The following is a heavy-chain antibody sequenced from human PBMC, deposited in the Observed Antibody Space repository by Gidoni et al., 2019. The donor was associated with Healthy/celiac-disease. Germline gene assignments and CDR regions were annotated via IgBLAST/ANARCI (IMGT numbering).Heavy chain of an antibody. J-gene: IGHJ4*02. CDR2: INPNSGGT. CDR1: GYTFTGYY. CDR3: ARGHVWFGGDNLYYFDY. Sequence: QVQLVQSGAEVKKPGASVKVSCKASGYTFTGYYMHWVRQAPGQGLEWMGWINPNSGGTNYAQKFQGRVTMTRDTSISTAYMELSRLRSDDTAVYYCARGHVWFGGDNLYYFDYWGQGTLVTVSS. D-gene: IGHD3-10*01. V-gene: IGHV1-2*02.